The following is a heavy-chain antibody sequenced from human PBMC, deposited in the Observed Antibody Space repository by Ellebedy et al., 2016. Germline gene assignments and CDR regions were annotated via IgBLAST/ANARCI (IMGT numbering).Heavy chain of an antibody. CDR2: ISSSSKSI. D-gene: IGHD6-6*01. Sequence: GGSLRLSCAASGFTFSNYGMNWVRQAPGKGLEWVSYISSSSKSICYADSVKGRFTISRDNAKNSLFLQVNSLRAEDTAMYYCARGGAARPDYWGQGTLVTVSS. J-gene: IGHJ4*02. V-gene: IGHV3-48*01. CDR3: ARGGAARPDY. CDR1: GFTFSNYG.